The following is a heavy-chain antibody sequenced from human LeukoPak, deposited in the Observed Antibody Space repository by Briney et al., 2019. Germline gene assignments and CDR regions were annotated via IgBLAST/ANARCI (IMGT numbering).Heavy chain of an antibody. Sequence: ASVKVSCKASGYTFTSYEINWVRQATGQGLEWMGWMNPNSGDTAYAQKFQGRITMTRNTSISTAYMELSSLRSEDTAVYYCARAFLGGYPYYYYYGMDVWGQGTTVTVSS. V-gene: IGHV1-8*01. J-gene: IGHJ6*02. CDR3: ARAFLGGYPYYYYYGMDV. D-gene: IGHD3-16*02. CDR1: GYTFTSYE. CDR2: MNPNSGDT.